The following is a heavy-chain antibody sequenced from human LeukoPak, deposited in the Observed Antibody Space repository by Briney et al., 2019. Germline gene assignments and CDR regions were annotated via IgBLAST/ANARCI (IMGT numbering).Heavy chain of an antibody. Sequence: SETLTLTCTVSGGSISSGSYYWSWIRQPAGKGLEWIGRIYTSGSTNYNPSLKSRVTISVDTSKNQFSLKLSSVTAADTAVYYCARESGYSYGYVDYWGQGTLVTVSS. CDR2: IYTSGST. J-gene: IGHJ4*02. V-gene: IGHV4-61*02. CDR1: GGSISSGSYY. CDR3: ARESGYSYGYVDY. D-gene: IGHD5-18*01.